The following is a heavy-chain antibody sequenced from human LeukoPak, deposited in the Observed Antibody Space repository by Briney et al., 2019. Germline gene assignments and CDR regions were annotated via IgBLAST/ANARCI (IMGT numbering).Heavy chain of an antibody. CDR1: GYTFSSYG. J-gene: IGHJ4*02. CDR2: INAYNGNT. CDR3: ARRQGTTLNFDY. V-gene: IGHV1-18*01. D-gene: IGHD1-1*01. Sequence: ASVKVSCKASGYTFSSYGFSWVRQAPGQGLEWMGWINAYNGNTNYAQNLQGRVTMTTDTSTSTAYMELRSLRSDDTAVYYCARRQGTTLNFDYWGQGTLVAVSS.